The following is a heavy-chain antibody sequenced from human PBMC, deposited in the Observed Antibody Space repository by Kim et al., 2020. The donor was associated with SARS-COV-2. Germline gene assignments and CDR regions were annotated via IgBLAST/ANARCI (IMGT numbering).Heavy chain of an antibody. D-gene: IGHD5-12*01. CDR3: ARDSGYYPLIYFDY. Sequence: PSLKSRVTMSVDTSKNQFSLKLSSVAAADTAVYYCARDSGYYPLIYFDYWGQGTLVTVSS. J-gene: IGHJ4*02. V-gene: IGHV4-4*07.